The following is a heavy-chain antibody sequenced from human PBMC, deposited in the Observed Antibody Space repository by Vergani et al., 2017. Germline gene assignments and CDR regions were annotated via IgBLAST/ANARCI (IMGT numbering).Heavy chain of an antibody. Sequence: QVQLVQSGAEVKKPGSSVKVSCKASGGTFSSYAISWVRQAPGQGLEWMGGIIPIFGTANYAQKFQGRVTITADESTSTAYMELSSLRSEDTAVYYCARGVTXFGVVIDYYYYMDVWGKGTTVTVSS. J-gene: IGHJ6*03. CDR3: ARGVTXFGVVIDYYYYMDV. D-gene: IGHD3-3*01. CDR1: GGTFSSYA. V-gene: IGHV1-69*01. CDR2: IIPIFGTA.